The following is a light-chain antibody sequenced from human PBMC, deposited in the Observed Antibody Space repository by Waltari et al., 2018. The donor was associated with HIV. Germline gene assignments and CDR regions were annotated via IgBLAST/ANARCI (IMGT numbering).Light chain of an antibody. J-gene: IGLJ3*02. CDR1: SSNIGSNY. CDR3: AVWYDRLSTWV. CDR2: WNN. Sequence: SVLTQPTSASGTPGQRVTISCSGSSSNIGSNYVYWSQQPPGTAPKLHYYWNNHLPSRVPDRSTGSKSGPSADLAVSGLRSDDEADYYCAVWYDRLSTWVFGGGTKLTVL. V-gene: IGLV1-47*01.